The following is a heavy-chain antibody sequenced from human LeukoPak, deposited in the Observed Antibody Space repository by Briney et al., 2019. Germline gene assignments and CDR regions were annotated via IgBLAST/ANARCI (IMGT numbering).Heavy chain of an antibody. J-gene: IGHJ4*02. CDR2: IYYSGST. D-gene: IGHD3-22*01. V-gene: IGHV4-59*01. CDR1: GGSISNNY. CDR3: ARALDGYDSSGYYPGGFDY. Sequence: SETLSLTCTVSGGSISNNYWSWIRQPPGKGLEWMGNIYYSGSTNYSPSLKSRVTISVDTSKNQFSLKLNSVTAADTAVYYCARALDGYDSSGYYPGGFDYWGQGTLVTVSS.